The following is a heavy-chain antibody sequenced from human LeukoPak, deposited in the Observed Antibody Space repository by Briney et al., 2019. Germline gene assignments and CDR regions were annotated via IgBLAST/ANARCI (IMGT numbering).Heavy chain of an antibody. J-gene: IGHJ3*02. Sequence: SQTLSLTCTASGGSISSGSYYWSWIRQPAGKGLEWIGRIYTSGSTNYNPSLKSRVTISVDTSKNQFSLKLSSVTAADTAVYYCARERGAFDIWGQGTMVTVSS. D-gene: IGHD3-10*01. CDR2: IYTSGST. CDR3: ARERGAFDI. V-gene: IGHV4-61*02. CDR1: GGSISSGSYY.